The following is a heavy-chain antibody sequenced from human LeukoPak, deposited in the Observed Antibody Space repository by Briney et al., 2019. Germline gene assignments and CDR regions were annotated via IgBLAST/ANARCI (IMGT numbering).Heavy chain of an antibody. Sequence: GGSLRLSCAASGFSFRNYAMHWVRQAPGKGLEWVSGISWNSGSIGYADSVKGRFTISRDNAKNSLYLQMNSLRAEDTALYYCAKDTNYDILTDDAFDIWGQGTMVTVSS. D-gene: IGHD3-9*01. J-gene: IGHJ3*02. CDR3: AKDTNYDILTDDAFDI. CDR1: GFSFRNYA. CDR2: ISWNSGSI. V-gene: IGHV3-9*01.